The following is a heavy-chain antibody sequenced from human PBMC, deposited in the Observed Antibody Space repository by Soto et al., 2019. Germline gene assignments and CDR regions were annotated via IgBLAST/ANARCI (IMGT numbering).Heavy chain of an antibody. D-gene: IGHD3-10*01. V-gene: IGHV4-31*03. Sequence: QVQLQESGPGLVKPSQTLSLTCTVSGGSISSGGYYWSWIRQHPGKGLEWIGYIYYSGSTYYNPSPQGXXTPSVDTSKNQVSLKLSSVTAADPAVYYCARSVTPWGQGTLVTVSS. J-gene: IGHJ5*02. CDR2: IYYSGST. CDR3: ARSVTP. CDR1: GGSISSGGYY.